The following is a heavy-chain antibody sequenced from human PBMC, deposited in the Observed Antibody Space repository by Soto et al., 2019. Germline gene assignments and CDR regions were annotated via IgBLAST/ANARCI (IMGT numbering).Heavy chain of an antibody. Sequence: QVQLVESGGGVVQPGRSLRLSCAASGFTFSSFAMHWVRQAPGKGLEWVAVMSYDGSQKYYADSVQGRFTISRDNSKNTIYIQMNSLRVEDTAMYYCARDRDDILTGYHDYWGQGTLVTVSA. CDR3: ARDRDDILTGYHDY. CDR2: MSYDGSQK. CDR1: GFTFSSFA. V-gene: IGHV3-30-3*01. J-gene: IGHJ4*02. D-gene: IGHD3-9*01.